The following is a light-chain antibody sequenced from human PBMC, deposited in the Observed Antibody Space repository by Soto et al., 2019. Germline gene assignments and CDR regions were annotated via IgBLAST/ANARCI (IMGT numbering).Light chain of an antibody. Sequence: PNSPAAVSFPTEERPTLSCRPSQGVSSNLAWYQQKPGQAPRLLIYGASSRATGIPDRFSGSGSGTDFTLTISSLQPEDGAGYYCQHYDSMPISFGHVTRLDIK. CDR1: QGVSSN. J-gene: IGKJ5*01. CDR2: GAS. V-gene: IGKV3-20*01. CDR3: QHYDSMPIS.